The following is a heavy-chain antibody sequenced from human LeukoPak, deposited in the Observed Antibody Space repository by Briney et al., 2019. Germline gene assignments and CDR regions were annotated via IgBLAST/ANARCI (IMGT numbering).Heavy chain of an antibody. J-gene: IGHJ2*01. CDR1: GFTFSSYA. CDR3: ARHYSGSYGDL. D-gene: IGHD1-26*01. V-gene: IGHV3-30-3*01. Sequence: GGSLRLSCAASGFTFSSYAMHWVRQAPGKGLEWVAVISYDGSNKYYADSVKGRFTISRDNSKNTLYLQMNSLRAEDTAVYYCARHYSGSYGDLWGRGTLVTVSS. CDR2: ISYDGSNK.